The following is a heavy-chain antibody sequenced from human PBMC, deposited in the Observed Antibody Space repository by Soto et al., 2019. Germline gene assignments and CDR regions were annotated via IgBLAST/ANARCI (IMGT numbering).Heavy chain of an antibody. D-gene: IGHD3-16*02. V-gene: IGHV4-31*03. CDR1: GGSISSAAYY. Sequence: SETLSLTCTVSGGSISSAAYYWSWIRQHPGKGLEWIGYISHSGSTYYNPSLKSRVTISVDTSKNQFSLKLRSVTAADTAVYYCATVYYDYVWGSYRPTFLYNWFDPWGQGTLVTVSS. J-gene: IGHJ5*02. CDR2: ISHSGST. CDR3: ATVYYDYVWGSYRPTFLYNWFDP.